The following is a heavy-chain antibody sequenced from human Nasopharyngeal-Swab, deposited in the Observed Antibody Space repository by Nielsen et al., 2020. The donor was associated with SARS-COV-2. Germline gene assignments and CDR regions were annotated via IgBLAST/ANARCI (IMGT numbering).Heavy chain of an antibody. CDR1: GFTFSSYS. Sequence: GGSLRLSCAASGFTFSSYSMSWLRQAPGKGLEWVSTITGNGDTTYYVDSVKGRFTISRDNSENTVYLQMNSLRAEDTALYHCARPLSRDSTWTTEANWFDPWGQGTLVTVSS. V-gene: IGHV3-23*01. D-gene: IGHD6-13*01. J-gene: IGHJ5*02. CDR2: ITGNGDTT. CDR3: ARPLSRDSTWTTEANWFDP.